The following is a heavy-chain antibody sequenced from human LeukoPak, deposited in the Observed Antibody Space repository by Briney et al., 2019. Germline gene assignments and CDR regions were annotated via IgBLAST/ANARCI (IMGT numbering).Heavy chain of an antibody. CDR3: ARSHQNYYDSSGYPIPFDY. CDR2: INSSGGST. D-gene: IGHD3-22*01. V-gene: IGHV1-46*01. CDR1: GYTFTSYY. Sequence: GASVKVSCKASGYTFTSYYMHWVRQAPGQGLEWMGMINSSGGSTNYAQKFQGRVTMTRDTSTSTVYMELSSLRSEDTAVYYCARSHQNYYDSSGYPIPFDYWGQGTLVTVSS. J-gene: IGHJ4*02.